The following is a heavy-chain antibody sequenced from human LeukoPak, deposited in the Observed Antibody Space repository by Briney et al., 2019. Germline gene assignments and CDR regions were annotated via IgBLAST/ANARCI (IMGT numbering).Heavy chain of an antibody. J-gene: IGHJ4*02. CDR1: GFTFSAYA. CDR2: ISNNGGSS. D-gene: IGHD1-1*01. V-gene: IGHV3-64D*09. CDR3: VKITSVTGGDC. Sequence: GGSLRLSCSASGFTFSAYAMYWVRQAPGKGLEYVSGISNNGGSSFYADSVKGRFTISRDNSKNTLYLQMSSLRAKDTAVYYCVKITSVTGGDCWGQGTRLTVSS.